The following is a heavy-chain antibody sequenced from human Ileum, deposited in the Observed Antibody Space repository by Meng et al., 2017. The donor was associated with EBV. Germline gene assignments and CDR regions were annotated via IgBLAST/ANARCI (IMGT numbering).Heavy chain of an antibody. Sequence: QVQLQESGPGLVKPSGXLSLTCVVYGGPLSGYDWSWIRQSPGRGLEWLGQIKDTGGGGYNPSLKSRMTMSADTSTNQFSLKLTSVTAADTAVYFCRHAYCNDDGCTDHGGQGSLVTVSS. CDR2: IKDTGGG. CDR3: RHAYCNDDGCTDH. V-gene: IGHV4-34*10. D-gene: IGHD2-21*01. CDR1: GGPLSGYD. J-gene: IGHJ4*02.